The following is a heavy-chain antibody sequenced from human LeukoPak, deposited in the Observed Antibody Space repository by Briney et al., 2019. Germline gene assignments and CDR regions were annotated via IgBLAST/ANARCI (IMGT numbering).Heavy chain of an antibody. Sequence: SETLSLTCAVYGGSFSGYYWSWIRQPPGKGLEWIGEINHSGSTNYNPSLKSRVTISVDTSKNQFSLKLSSVTAADTAVYYCARGPYYYGLGSYYKGYFDYWGQGTLVTVSS. CDR2: INHSGST. J-gene: IGHJ4*02. CDR3: ARGPYYYGLGSYYKGYFDY. CDR1: GGSFSGYY. D-gene: IGHD3-10*01. V-gene: IGHV4-34*01.